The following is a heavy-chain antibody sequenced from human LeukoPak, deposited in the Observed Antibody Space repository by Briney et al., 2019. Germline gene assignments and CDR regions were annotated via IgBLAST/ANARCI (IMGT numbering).Heavy chain of an antibody. CDR2: INPSGGST. D-gene: IGHD6-6*01. CDR3: AREARPHYYYYGMDV. Sequence: ASVKVSCKASGYTFTSYYMHWVRQAPGQGLEWMGIINPSGGSTSYAQKFQGRVTMTRDTSTSTVYMELSSLRSKDTAVYYCAREARPHYYYYGMDVWGQGTTVTVSS. CDR1: GYTFTSYY. J-gene: IGHJ6*02. V-gene: IGHV1-46*01.